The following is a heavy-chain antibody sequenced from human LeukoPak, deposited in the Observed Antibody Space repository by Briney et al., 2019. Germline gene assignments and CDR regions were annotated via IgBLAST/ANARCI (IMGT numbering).Heavy chain of an antibody. Sequence: ASVKVSYKASGYTFTSHDINWVRQATGQGLEWMGWMNPNTGNTGYAQKFQGRVTMTRDTSIRTAYRELSSLRYEDTALYYCAIDHYGSGSYPDYWGQGTLVTVSS. V-gene: IGHV1-8*01. CDR2: MNPNTGNT. CDR3: AIDHYGSGSYPDY. J-gene: IGHJ4*02. D-gene: IGHD3-10*01. CDR1: GYTFTSHD.